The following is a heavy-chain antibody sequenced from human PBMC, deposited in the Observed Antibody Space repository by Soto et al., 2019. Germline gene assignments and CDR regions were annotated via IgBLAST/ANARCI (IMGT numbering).Heavy chain of an antibody. CDR3: ARVLRMRNPDDNCCYSAS. D-gene: IGHD3-22*01. CDR1: GFSFSQYA. CDR2: ISYDGRKT. V-gene: IGHV3-30*04. Sequence: QVHLVESGGGVVQPGKSLRLSCEGSGFSFSQYAINWVRQAPGKGLEWVAVISYDGRKTHYADFVKGRFTVSRDNSKNTLYLQMSRMSDDDTATYFCARVLRMRNPDDNCCYSASWGQGTLVIVSS. J-gene: IGHJ5*02.